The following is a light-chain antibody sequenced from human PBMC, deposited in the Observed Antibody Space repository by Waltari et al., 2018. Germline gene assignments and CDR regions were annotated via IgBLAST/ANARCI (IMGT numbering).Light chain of an antibody. CDR2: DTN. CDR1: TVTVTSGPY. J-gene: IGLJ2*01. CDR3: LLSFGDARPV. V-gene: IGLV7-46*01. Sequence: QAVVTQEPSLTVSPGGTVTLTCGSSTVTVTSGPYPYWFQQKPGQAPRTLFYDTNNKYSWTPARFSGSLLGGKAALTLAGAQPEDEADYYCLLSFGDARPVFGGGTKLTVL.